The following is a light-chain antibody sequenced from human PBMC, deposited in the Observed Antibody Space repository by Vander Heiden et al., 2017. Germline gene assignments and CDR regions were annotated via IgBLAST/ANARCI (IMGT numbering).Light chain of an antibody. J-gene: IGLJ3*02. Sequence: QSTLTQAPSAAAGPGPTVTISCSGSNSNIQKNYVPWYQHVPGTAPKVLIYDNDKRPSVIPERFSGSKSGTSATLGITGLQTEDEADYYCGTWDSSLKTKVFGGGTKLTVL. CDR3: GTWDSSLKTKV. CDR1: NSNIQKNY. CDR2: DND. V-gene: IGLV1-51*01.